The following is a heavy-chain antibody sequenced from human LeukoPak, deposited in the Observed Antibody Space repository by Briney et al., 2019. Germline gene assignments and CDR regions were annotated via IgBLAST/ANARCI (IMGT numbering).Heavy chain of an antibody. CDR3: ARHSRNDYGDYVGAFDI. CDR2: SYPGDSDN. CDR1: GYSFTSYW. D-gene: IGHD4-17*01. J-gene: IGHJ3*02. Sequence: GESLKISCKGSGYSFTSYWIGWVRHMPGKGLEWMGISYPGDSDNRYSPSFQDQVTISADKSSSTAYLQWSSLKASDTAMYYCARHSRNDYGDYVGAFDIWGQGTMVTVSS. V-gene: IGHV5-51*01.